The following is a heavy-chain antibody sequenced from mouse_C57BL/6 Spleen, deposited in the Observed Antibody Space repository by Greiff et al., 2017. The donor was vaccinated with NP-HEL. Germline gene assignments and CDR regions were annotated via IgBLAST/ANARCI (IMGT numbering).Heavy chain of an antibody. V-gene: IGHV1-26*01. CDR2: INPNNGGT. Sequence: VQLQQSGPELVKPGASVKISCKASGYTFTDYYMNWVKQSHGKSLEWIGDINPNNGGTSYNQKFKGKATLTVDKSSSTAYMELRSLTSEDSAVYYCARGYYGSSPAWFAYWGQGTLVTVSA. J-gene: IGHJ3*01. CDR3: ARGYYGSSPAWFAY. CDR1: GYTFTDYY. D-gene: IGHD1-1*01.